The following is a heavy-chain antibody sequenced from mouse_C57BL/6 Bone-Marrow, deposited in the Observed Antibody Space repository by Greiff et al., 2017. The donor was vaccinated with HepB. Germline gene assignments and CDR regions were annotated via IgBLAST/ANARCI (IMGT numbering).Heavy chain of an antibody. D-gene: IGHD2-4*01. Sequence: EVQLVESGGGLVKPGGSLKLSCVASGFTFSDYGMHWVRQAPEKGLEWVAYISSGSSTIYYADTVKGRFTISRDNAKNTLFLQMTSLRSEDTAMYYCARLRRAWFAYWGQGTLVTVSA. CDR3: ARLRRAWFAY. CDR2: ISSGSSTI. CDR1: GFTFSDYG. V-gene: IGHV5-17*01. J-gene: IGHJ3*01.